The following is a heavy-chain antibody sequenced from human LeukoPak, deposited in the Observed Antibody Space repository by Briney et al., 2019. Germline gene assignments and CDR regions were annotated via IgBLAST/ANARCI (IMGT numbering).Heavy chain of an antibody. J-gene: IGHJ4*02. CDR1: GFTFSTYG. V-gene: IGHV3-30*19. Sequence: GGSLRLSCAASGFTFSTYGMHWVRQAPGKGLEWVAVISYDGSNKYYADSVKGRFTISRDNSKNTLYLQMNSLRAEDTAVYYCARDIGLGYYGDYVERSLSYWGQGTLVTVSS. CDR3: ARDIGLGYYGDYVERSLSY. CDR2: ISYDGSNK. D-gene: IGHD4-17*01.